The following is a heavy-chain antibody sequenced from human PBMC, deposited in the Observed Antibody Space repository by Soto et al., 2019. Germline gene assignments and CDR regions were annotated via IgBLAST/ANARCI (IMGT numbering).Heavy chain of an antibody. CDR2: LYSGGST. D-gene: IGHD7-27*01. CDR1: EFTVSTNY. J-gene: IGHJ2*01. V-gene: IGHV3-53*01. Sequence: GGSLRLSCAASEFTVSTNYMTWVRQAPGKGLEWVSLLYSGGSTYYADSVKGRFTISRDNSKNTLYLQMNSLRAEDTAVYYCAGSGQTGEHYWYFDLWGRGTLVTVSS. CDR3: AGSGQTGEHYWYFDL.